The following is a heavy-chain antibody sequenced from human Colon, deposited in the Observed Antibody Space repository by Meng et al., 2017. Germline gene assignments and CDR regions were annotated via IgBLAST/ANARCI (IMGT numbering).Heavy chain of an antibody. CDR3: ARKRDGYNPFDD. D-gene: IGHD5-24*01. CDR2: MYYSEST. Sequence: QVRLQRRGPGLVKPSDTQCLTCAVTGYSISSSHWWVCIRQPPGNGLELIGYMYYSESTDYNPSLKSRVNKSIDTSKNQFSLKLSSVTAVDTAVYYCARKRDGYNPFDDWGQGTLVTVSS. V-gene: IGHV4-28*01. J-gene: IGHJ4*02. CDR1: GYSISSSHW.